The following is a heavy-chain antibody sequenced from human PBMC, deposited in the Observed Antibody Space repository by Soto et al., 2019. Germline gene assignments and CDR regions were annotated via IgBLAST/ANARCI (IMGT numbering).Heavy chain of an antibody. CDR2: ISAYNGNT. D-gene: IGHD3-3*01. V-gene: IGHV1-18*01. CDR3: ARSPFSIFGVVSWFDP. J-gene: IGHJ5*02. Sequence: ASVKVSCKASGYTFTSYGISWVRQAPGQGLEWMGWISAYNGNTNYAQKLQGRVTMTTDTSTSTAYMELRSLRSDDTAVYYCARSPFSIFGVVSWFDPWGKGTLVTVSS. CDR1: GYTFTSYG.